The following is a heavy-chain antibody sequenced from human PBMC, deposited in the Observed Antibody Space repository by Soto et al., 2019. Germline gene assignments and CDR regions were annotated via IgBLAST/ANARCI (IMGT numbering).Heavy chain of an antibody. D-gene: IGHD6-13*01. CDR2: IRSKAYGGTT. CDR1: GFTFGDYA. J-gene: IGHJ6*02. CDR3: TREGLTADAAAGKPNYYYYGMDV. V-gene: IGHV3-49*04. Sequence: AGGSLRLSCTASGFTFGDYAMSWVRQAPGKGLEWVGFIRSKAYGGTTEYAASVKGRFTISRDDSKSIAYLQMNSLKTEDTAVYYCTREGLTADAAAGKPNYYYYGMDVWGQGTTVTVSS.